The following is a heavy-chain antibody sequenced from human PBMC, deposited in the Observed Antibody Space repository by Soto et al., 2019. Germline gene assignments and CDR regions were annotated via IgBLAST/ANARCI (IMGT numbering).Heavy chain of an antibody. CDR1: GGSISSSSYY. Sequence: SETLSLTCTVSGGSISSSSYYWGWIRQPPGKGLEWIGSIYYSGSTYYNPSLKSRVTISVDTSKNQFSLKLSSVTAADTAVYYCARGYYDSSGYYPDGNWFDPWGQGTLVTVSS. J-gene: IGHJ5*02. CDR2: IYYSGST. D-gene: IGHD3-22*01. V-gene: IGHV4-39*01. CDR3: ARGYYDSSGYYPDGNWFDP.